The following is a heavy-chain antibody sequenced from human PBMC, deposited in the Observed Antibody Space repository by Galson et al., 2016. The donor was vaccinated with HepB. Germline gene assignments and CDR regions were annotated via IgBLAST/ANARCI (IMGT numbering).Heavy chain of an antibody. V-gene: IGHV3-23*01. CDR1: GFTFINYA. J-gene: IGHJ5*02. CDR3: AKARGQWLGFDP. D-gene: IGHD6-19*01. Sequence: SLRLSCAASGFTFINYAMSWVRQAAGKGLEWVSAISGGDGRTYYADSVRGRFTISRDKSKNTLYLQMDSLRVEDTAIYYCAKARGQWLGFDPWGQGTLVTVSS. CDR2: ISGGDGRT.